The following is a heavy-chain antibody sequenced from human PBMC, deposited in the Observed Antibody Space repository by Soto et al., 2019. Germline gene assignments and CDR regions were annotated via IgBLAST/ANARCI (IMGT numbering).Heavy chain of an antibody. CDR3: ARYYGNAVDL. J-gene: IGHJ3*01. CDR1: GGSITTSSYN. V-gene: IGHV4-39*02. D-gene: IGHD3-10*01. CDR2: IYYDGST. Sequence: QLQLQESGPGLVKPSETLSLTCSVSGGSITTSSYNWDWIRQPPGKGLEWIGTIYYDGSTSYNPSLSSQVTLSVDTSKNHFAMKVNSVTAADTAVYYCARYYGNAVDLWGRGTVVTVSS.